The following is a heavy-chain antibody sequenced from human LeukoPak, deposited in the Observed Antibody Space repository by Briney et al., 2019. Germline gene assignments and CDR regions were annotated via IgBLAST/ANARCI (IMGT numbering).Heavy chain of an antibody. CDR2: ISSGSSTI. D-gene: IGHD3-10*01. J-gene: IGHJ4*02. CDR3: ARESPGGSPDY. CDR1: GFTFSSYS. V-gene: IGHV3-48*04. Sequence: PGVSLRLSCAASGFTFSSYSMNWVRQAPGKGLEWISYISSGSSTIYYADSVKGRFTISRDNAKNSLYLQMNSLRAEDTAVYYCARESPGGSPDYWGQGTLVTVSS.